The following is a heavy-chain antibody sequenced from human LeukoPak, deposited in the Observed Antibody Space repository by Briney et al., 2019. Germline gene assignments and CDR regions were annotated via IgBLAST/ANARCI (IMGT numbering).Heavy chain of an antibody. CDR3: ARSQRAGYNVYYFDS. V-gene: IGHV1-69*13. CDR2: IIPIFRAT. CDR1: GGTFSSYG. J-gene: IGHJ4*02. D-gene: IGHD5-24*01. Sequence: SVTVSFKPSGGTFSSYGVSWVRQAPGQGLEWMGGIIPIFRATNYAQRFRGRVTITADESTSTAYMELSSLRSEDTAVYYCARSQRAGYNVYYFDSWGQGTLVTVSS.